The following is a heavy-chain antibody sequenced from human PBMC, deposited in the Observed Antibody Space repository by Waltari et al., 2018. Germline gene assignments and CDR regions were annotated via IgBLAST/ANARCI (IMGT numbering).Heavy chain of an antibody. Sequence: EVQLKESGGKVIQPGGSLRVSCEASGFSFSNNARSWVRQAPGEGREWVSVMGGNGEHRTYADSVRGRFTISRDNSKNTLYLEMNSLRADDTAVYFCVKYGFGGVLSHWGQGTLVIVSS. J-gene: IGHJ1*01. V-gene: IGHV3-23*01. CDR1: GFSFSNNA. CDR3: VKYGFGGVLSH. D-gene: IGHD3-16*01. CDR2: MGGNGEHR.